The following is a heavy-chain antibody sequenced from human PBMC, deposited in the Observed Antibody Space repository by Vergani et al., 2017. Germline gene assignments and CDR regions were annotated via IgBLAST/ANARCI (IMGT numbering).Heavy chain of an antibody. J-gene: IGHJ4*02. CDR2: ISYDGSNK. D-gene: IGHD3-22*01. Sequence: QVQLVESGGGVVQPGRSLRLSCAASGFTFSSYGMHWVRQAPGEGLEWVAVISYDGSNKYYADSVKGRFTISRDNSKNTLYLQMNSLRAEDTAVYYCARVGGSGYYFGFDYWGQGTLVTVSS. CDR1: GFTFSSYG. CDR3: ARVGGSGYYFGFDY. V-gene: IGHV3-30*03.